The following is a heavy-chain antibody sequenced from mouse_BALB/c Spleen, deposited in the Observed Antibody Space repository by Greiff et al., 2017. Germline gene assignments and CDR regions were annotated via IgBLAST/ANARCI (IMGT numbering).Heavy chain of an antibody. J-gene: IGHJ3*01. CDR2: IYPGSGST. V-gene: IGHV1S22*01. D-gene: IGHD2-4*01. CDR1: GFTFTSYW. Sequence: LQQPGSELVRPGASVKLSCKASGFTFTSYWMHWVKQRPGQGLEWIGNIYPGSGSTNYDEKFKSKATLTVDTSSSTAYMQLSSLTSEDSAVYYCTRSGYYDYTWFAYWGEGTLVTVSA. CDR3: TRSGYYDYTWFAY.